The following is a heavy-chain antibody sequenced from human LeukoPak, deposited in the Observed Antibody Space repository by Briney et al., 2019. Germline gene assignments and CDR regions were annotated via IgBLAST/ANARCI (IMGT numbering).Heavy chain of an antibody. D-gene: IGHD3-16*01. V-gene: IGHV4-39*01. CDR2: IFHSGGT. J-gene: IGHJ2*01. CDR3: VRQYGGGAWYFDL. Sequence: SETLSLTCAVSGGSISTDTYWWGWIRQSPGKGLEWVAVIFHSGGTHYNPSLKSRVTISVDTSKNQFSLKLSSVTAVDAAVYYCVRQYGGGAWYFDLWGRGTLITVSS. CDR1: GGSISTDTYW.